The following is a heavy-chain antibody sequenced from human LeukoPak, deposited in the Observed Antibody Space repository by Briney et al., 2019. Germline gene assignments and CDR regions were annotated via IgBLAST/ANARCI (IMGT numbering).Heavy chain of an antibody. CDR1: GGSISSSSYY. J-gene: IGHJ4*02. D-gene: IGHD2-2*01. Sequence: SETLSLTCTVSGGSISSSSYYWGWIRQPPGKGLEWIGSIYYSGSTYYNPSLKSRVTISVDTSKNQFSLKLSSVTAADTAVYYCARLKIVVVPAARGVFDYWGQGTLVTVSS. V-gene: IGHV4-39*01. CDR2: IYYSGST. CDR3: ARLKIVVVPAARGVFDY.